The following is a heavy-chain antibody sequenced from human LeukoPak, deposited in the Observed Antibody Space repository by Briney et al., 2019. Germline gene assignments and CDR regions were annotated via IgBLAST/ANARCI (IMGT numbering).Heavy chain of an antibody. V-gene: IGHV4-4*07. J-gene: IGHJ3*02. CDR2: IYTSGST. CDR3: ARPQYYYDSSGYYYAFDI. CDR1: GGSISSYY. D-gene: IGHD3-22*01. Sequence: NTSETLSLTCTVSGGSISSYYWSWIRQPAGKGLEWIGRIYTSGSTNYNPSLKSRVTMSVDTSKNQFSLKLSSVTAADTAVYYCARPQYYYDSSGYYYAFDIWGQGTMVTVSS.